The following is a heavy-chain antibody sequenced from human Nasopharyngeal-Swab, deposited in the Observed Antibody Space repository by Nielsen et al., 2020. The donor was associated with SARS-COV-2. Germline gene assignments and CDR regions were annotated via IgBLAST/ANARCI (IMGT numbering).Heavy chain of an antibody. V-gene: IGHV3-30*04. CDR3: ARGGYDSSGFDY. CDR1: GFTFSSYA. D-gene: IGHD3-22*01. Sequence: GESLKISCAASGFTFSSYAMHWVRQAPGKGLEWMTLISYDGSNKYYADSVKGRFTISRDNAKNSLYLQMNSLRAEDTAVYYCARGGYDSSGFDYWGQGTLVTVSS. J-gene: IGHJ4*02. CDR2: ISYDGSNK.